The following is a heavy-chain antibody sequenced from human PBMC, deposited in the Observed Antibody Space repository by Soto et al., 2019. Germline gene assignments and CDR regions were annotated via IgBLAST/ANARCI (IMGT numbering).Heavy chain of an antibody. V-gene: IGHV3-11*06. CDR1: GFTFGGSD. CDR2: ISPGRRYH. CDR3: VRGGGGGLFDP. D-gene: IGHD2-15*01. J-gene: IGHJ5*02. Sequence: PGGSLRLSCAGSGFTFGGSDMSWIRQAPGKGLEWLSYISPGRRYHYYADSVKGRFTISRDNAKKSLYLQMMSLTAEDTAMYYCVRGGGGGLFDPWGQGTMVTVSS.